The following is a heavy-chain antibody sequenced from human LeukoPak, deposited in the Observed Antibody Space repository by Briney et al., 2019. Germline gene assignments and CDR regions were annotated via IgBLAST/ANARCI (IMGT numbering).Heavy chain of an antibody. CDR1: GFTFSNYA. CDR3: AKGTPGYYYGMDV. Sequence: GGSLRLSCAVSGFTFSNYAMNWVRQAPGKGLEWVSSISGSGSSTYYADSVKGRFTISRDNSKNTLYLQMNSLRAEDTAVYYCAKGTPGYYYGMDVWGQGTTVTVS. V-gene: IGHV3-23*01. J-gene: IGHJ6*02. CDR2: ISGSGSST.